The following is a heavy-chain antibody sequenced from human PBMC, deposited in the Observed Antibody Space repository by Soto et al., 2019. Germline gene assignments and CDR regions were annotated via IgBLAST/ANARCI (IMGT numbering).Heavy chain of an antibody. CDR2: INHSGST. D-gene: IGHD2-2*01. V-gene: IGHV4-34*01. Sequence: PSETLSLTCSVSSGSINSDYYYWSWIRQPPGTGLEWIGEINHSGSTNYNPSLKSRVTISVDTSKNQFSLKLTSVTAADTAVYYCARLHGYCISSSCHGHYAMDVWGQGTTVTVSS. CDR3: ARLHGYCISSSCHGHYAMDV. CDR1: SGSINSDYYY. J-gene: IGHJ6*02.